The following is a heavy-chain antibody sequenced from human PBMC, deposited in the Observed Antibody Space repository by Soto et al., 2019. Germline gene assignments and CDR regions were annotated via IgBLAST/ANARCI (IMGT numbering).Heavy chain of an antibody. CDR3: ARRYYDSSGYYFAFDI. J-gene: IGHJ3*02. V-gene: IGHV1-69*01. CDR1: GGTFSSYA. Sequence: KVSCKASGGTFSSYAISWVRQAPGQGLEWMGGIIPIFGTANYAQKFQGRVTITADESTSTAYMELSSLRSEDTAVYYCARRYYDSSGYYFAFDIWGQGTMVTVSS. D-gene: IGHD3-22*01. CDR2: IIPIFGTA.